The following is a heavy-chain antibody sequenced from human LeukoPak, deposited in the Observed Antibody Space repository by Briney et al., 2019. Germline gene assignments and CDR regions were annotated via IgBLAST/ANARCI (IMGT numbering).Heavy chain of an antibody. CDR3: ARGWWGGAFDI. V-gene: IGHV1-69*04. D-gene: IGHD2-8*02. Sequence: SVTVSCTASGGTFSSYAISWVRQAPGQGLEWMGRIIPILGIANYAQKFQGRVTITADKSTSTAYMELSSLRSEDTAVYYCARGWWGGAFDIWGQGTMVTVSS. CDR1: GGTFSSYA. CDR2: IIPILGIA. J-gene: IGHJ3*02.